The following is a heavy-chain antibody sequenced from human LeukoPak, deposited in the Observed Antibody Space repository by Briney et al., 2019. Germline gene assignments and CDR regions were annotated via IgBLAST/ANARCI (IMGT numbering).Heavy chain of an antibody. V-gene: IGHV4-30-4*08. CDR2: IYDSGST. Sequence: SETLSLTCTVSGGSISSGDYYWSWTRQPPGKGLEWTGYIYDSGSTYYNPSLKSRVAISVDTSKNQFSLKLSSVTAADTAVYYCARCGEDCGGDCYYYYYYMDVWGKGTTVTVSS. D-gene: IGHD2-21*01. CDR3: ARCGEDCGGDCYYYYYYMDV. CDR1: GGSISSGDYY. J-gene: IGHJ6*03.